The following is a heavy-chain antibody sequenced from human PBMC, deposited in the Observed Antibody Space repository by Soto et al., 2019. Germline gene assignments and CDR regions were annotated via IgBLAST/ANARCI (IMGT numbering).Heavy chain of an antibody. V-gene: IGHV4-4*02. J-gene: IGHJ1*01. CDR3: ARYYYDSSGYPQAAYFQH. CDR1: GGSISSSNW. Sequence: QVQLQESGPGLVKPSGTLSLTCAVSGGSISSSNWWSWVRQPPGKGLEWIGEIYHSGSTNYNPSLKSRVTISVDKSKNQFSLKLSSVTAADTAVYYCARYYYDSSGYPQAAYFQHWGQGTLVTVSS. D-gene: IGHD3-22*01. CDR2: IYHSGST.